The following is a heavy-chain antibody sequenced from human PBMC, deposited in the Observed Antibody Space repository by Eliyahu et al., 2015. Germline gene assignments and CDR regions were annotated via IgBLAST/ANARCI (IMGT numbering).Heavy chain of an antibody. CDR2: INHSGST. D-gene: IGHD5-24*01. J-gene: IGHJ4*02. V-gene: IGHV4-34*01. CDR3: ARGGRWLQPLFAY. CDR1: GGSFSGYY. Sequence: QVQLQQWGAGLLKPSETLSLTCAVYGGSFSGYYWXWIRQPPGKGLEWIGEINHSGSTNYNPSLKSRVTISVDTSKNQFSLKLSSVTAADTAVYYCARGGRWLQPLFAYWGQGTLVTVSS.